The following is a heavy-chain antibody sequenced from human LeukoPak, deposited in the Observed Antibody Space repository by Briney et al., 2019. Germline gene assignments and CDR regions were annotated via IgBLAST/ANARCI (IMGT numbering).Heavy chain of an antibody. CDR1: GFTFSSDA. V-gene: IGHV3-23*01. Sequence: PGGSLRLSCAASGFTFSSDAMSWVRQAPGKGLEWVSAISGSGGSTYYADSVKGRFTISRDNSKNTLYLQMNSLRAEDTAVYYCARVGGNDSSGYLNWFVDYWGQGTLVTVSS. CDR2: ISGSGGST. D-gene: IGHD3-22*01. CDR3: ARVGGNDSSGYLNWFVDY. J-gene: IGHJ4*02.